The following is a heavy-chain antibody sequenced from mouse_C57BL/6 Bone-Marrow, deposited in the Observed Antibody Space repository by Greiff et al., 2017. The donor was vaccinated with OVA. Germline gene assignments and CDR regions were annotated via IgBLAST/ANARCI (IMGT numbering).Heavy chain of an antibody. CDR2: ISNGGGST. D-gene: IGHD1-1*01. Sequence: EVMLVESGGGLVQPGGSLKLSCAASGFTFSDYYMYWVRQTPEKRLEWVAYISNGGGSTYYPDTVKGRFTISRDNAKNTLYLQMSRLKSENTAIYYCARRDYYGSSYGLDVWGTGTTVTVSS. J-gene: IGHJ1*03. CDR1: GFTFSDYY. V-gene: IGHV5-12*01. CDR3: ARRDYYGSSYGLDV.